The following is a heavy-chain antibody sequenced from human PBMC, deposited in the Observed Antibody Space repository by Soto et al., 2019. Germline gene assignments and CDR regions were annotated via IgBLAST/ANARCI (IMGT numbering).Heavy chain of an antibody. Sequence: LGESLKISCMASGYSFSSDWIGWLRQMAGNGLEWMGVIFPGDSDTRYSPSFQGQVTISADKSTSTAYLQWSSLKASDTAMYYCARPIPLGGNRAYDVWGQGTMVTVSS. J-gene: IGHJ3*01. V-gene: IGHV5-51*01. D-gene: IGHD5-12*01. CDR2: IFPGDSDT. CDR3: ARPIPLGGNRAYDV. CDR1: GYSFSSDW.